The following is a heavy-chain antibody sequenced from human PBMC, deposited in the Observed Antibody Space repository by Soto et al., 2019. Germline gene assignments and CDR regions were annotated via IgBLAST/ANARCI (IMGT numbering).Heavy chain of an antibody. CDR1: GFTFSSYG. Sequence: GGSLRLSCAASGFTFSSYGMHWVRQAPGKGLEWVAVIWYDGSNKYYADSVKGRFTISRDNSKNTLYLQMNSLRAEDTAVYYCARGRNPRKYDILTGYYYIYSFDYWGQGTLVTVSS. CDR2: IWYDGSNK. J-gene: IGHJ4*02. D-gene: IGHD3-9*01. CDR3: ARGRNPRKYDILTGYYYIYSFDY. V-gene: IGHV3-33*01.